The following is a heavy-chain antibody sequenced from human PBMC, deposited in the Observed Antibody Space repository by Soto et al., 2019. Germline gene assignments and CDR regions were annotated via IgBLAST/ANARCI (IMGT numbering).Heavy chain of an antibody. D-gene: IGHD1-1*01. CDR1: GYTFTSYY. CDR2: INPSGGST. V-gene: IGHV1-46*03. J-gene: IGHJ4*02. CDR3: ARDLVKAGTIRRTFDY. Sequence: QVQLVQSGAEVKKPGASVKVSCKASGYTFTSYYMHWVRQAPGQGLEWMGIINPSGGSTSYAQKFQGRVTMTRDTSTSTVYMELSSLRSEDTAVYYCARDLVKAGTIRRTFDYWGQGTLVTVSS.